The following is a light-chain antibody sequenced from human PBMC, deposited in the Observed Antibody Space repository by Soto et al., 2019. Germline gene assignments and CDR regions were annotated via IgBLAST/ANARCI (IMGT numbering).Light chain of an antibody. CDR3: QQTYSTPIT. V-gene: IGKV1-39*01. Sequence: IQMTQSPSSPSASVGDRVTIACRASQGISHYLNWYQQRPGKAPKLLIYAASSLQSGVPSRFSGSGSGTDFTLTISSLQPEDFVTYYCQQTYSTPITFGQGTRLEIK. J-gene: IGKJ5*01. CDR1: QGISHY. CDR2: AAS.